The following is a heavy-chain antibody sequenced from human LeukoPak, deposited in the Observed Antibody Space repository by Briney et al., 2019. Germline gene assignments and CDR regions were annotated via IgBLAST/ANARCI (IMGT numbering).Heavy chain of an antibody. D-gene: IGHD3-3*01. CDR3: ARDTHYDFWSGYLTRGWFDP. CDR1: GGSISSYY. J-gene: IGHJ5*02. V-gene: IGHV4-4*07. Sequence: SETLSLTCTVSGGSISSYYWSWIRQPAGKGLEWIGRIYTSGSTNYNPSLKSRVTMSVDTSKNQFSLKLSSVTAADTAVYYCARDTHYDFWSGYLTRGWFDPWGQGTLVTVSS. CDR2: IYTSGST.